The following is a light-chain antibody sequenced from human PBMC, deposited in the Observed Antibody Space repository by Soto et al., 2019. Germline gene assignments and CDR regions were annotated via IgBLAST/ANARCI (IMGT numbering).Light chain of an antibody. CDR1: SSDVGGYNY. J-gene: IGLJ1*01. CDR2: EVN. Sequence: QSVLTQPPSASGSPGQSVAISCTGTSSDVGGYNYVSWYQQHPGKAPKLMIYEVNKRPSGVPDRFSGSKSGNTASLTVSGVQAEDEAVYYCSPYAGSSNVFGTRTKVTVL. V-gene: IGLV2-8*01. CDR3: SPYAGSSNV.